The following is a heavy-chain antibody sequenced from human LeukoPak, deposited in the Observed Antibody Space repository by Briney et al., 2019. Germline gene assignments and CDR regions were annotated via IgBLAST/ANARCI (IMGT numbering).Heavy chain of an antibody. J-gene: IGHJ4*02. D-gene: IGHD5-12*01. CDR3: ARADSGYPDY. CDR1: GFTFSSYS. Sequence: GGSLRLSCAASGFTFSSYSMNWVRQAPGKGLGWVSSISSSSSYIYYADSVKGRFTISRDNAKNSLYLQMNSLRAEDTAVYYCARADSGYPDYWGQGTLVTVSS. V-gene: IGHV3-21*01. CDR2: ISSSSSYI.